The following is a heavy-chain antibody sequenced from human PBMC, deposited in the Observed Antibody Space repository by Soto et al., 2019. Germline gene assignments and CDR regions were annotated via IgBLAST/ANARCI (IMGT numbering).Heavy chain of an antibody. CDR3: AREKHRWLQDL. J-gene: IGHJ5*02. CDR2: IYYSGST. Sequence: QVQLQESGPGLVKPSETLSLTCTVSGVSISGYYWSWVRQPPGKGLEWIGYIYYSGSTNYNPSLMSRVTISVDTSKNQFSLKLNSVTAADTAVYYCAREKHRWLQDLWGQGILVTVSS. CDR1: GVSISGYY. V-gene: IGHV4-59*01. D-gene: IGHD5-12*01.